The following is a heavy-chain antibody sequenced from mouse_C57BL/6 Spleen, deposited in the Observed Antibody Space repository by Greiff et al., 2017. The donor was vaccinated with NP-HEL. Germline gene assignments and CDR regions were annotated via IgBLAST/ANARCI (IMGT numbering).Heavy chain of an antibody. D-gene: IGHD1-1*01. J-gene: IGHJ4*01. V-gene: IGHV1-80*01. Sequence: LQESGAELVKPGASVKISCKASGYAFSSYWMNWVKQRPGKGLEWIGQIYPGDGDTNYNGKFKGKATLTADKSSSTAYMQLSSLTSEDSAVYFCARSEDGASSGCYYYAMDYWGQGTSVTVSS. CDR3: ARSEDGASSGCYYYAMDY. CDR1: GYAFSSYW. CDR2: IYPGDGDT.